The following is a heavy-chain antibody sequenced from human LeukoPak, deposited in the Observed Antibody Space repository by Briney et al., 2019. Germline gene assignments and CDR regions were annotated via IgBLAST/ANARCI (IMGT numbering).Heavy chain of an antibody. CDR2: IYSGGTI. Sequence: PGGSLRLSCAASGFTVRNTYMSWVRQAARKGPEWVSVIYSGGTIYYRQSVKGRFTISRDDSKNTLYLQMNSLRVEDTAVYYCARGRGYGARGQVFESWGQGTMVTVSS. V-gene: IGHV3-66*01. D-gene: IGHD4-17*01. CDR3: ARGRGYGARGQVFES. CDR1: GFTVRNTY. J-gene: IGHJ3*02.